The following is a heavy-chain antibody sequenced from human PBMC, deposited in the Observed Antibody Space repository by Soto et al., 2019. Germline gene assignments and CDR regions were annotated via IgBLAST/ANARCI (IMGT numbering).Heavy chain of an antibody. CDR1: GGTFSSYT. Sequence: QVQLVQSGAEVKKPGSSVKVSCKASGGTFSSYTISWVRQAPGQGLEWMGRIIPILGIANYAQKFQGRVKITADKSTSKGYMELSSLRSEGTGVDYCANMVDAHPNPWGQGTLVTVSP. CDR3: ANMVDAHPNP. CDR2: IIPILGIA. D-gene: IGHD2-8*01. V-gene: IGHV1-69*02. J-gene: IGHJ5*02.